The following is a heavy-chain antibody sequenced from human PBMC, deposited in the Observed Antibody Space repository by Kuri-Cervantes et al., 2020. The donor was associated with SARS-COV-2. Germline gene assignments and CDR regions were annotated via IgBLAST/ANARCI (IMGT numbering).Heavy chain of an antibody. CDR2: ISWDGGST. J-gene: IGHJ4*02. V-gene: IGHV3-43D*04. Sequence: LSLTCAASGFTFDDYAMHWVRQAPGKGLEWVSLISWDGGSTYYADSVKGRFTISRDNSKNSLYLQMNSLRAEDTALYYCAKGSIVATIAYYFDYWGQGTLVTVSS. CDR3: AKGSIVATIAYYFDY. CDR1: GFTFDDYA. D-gene: IGHD5-12*01.